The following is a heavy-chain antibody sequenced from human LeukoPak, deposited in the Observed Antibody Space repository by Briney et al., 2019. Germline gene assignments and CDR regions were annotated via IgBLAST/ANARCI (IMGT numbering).Heavy chain of an antibody. D-gene: IGHD2-8*01. V-gene: IGHV4-39*07. Sequence: SETLSLTCTVSGGYISSSSYYWGWIRQPPGKGLEWIGSIYDSENTYYNPSLKSRVTISVDTSKNQFSLKLSSVTAADAAVYYCARGRKYCTHGVCYKMDWFDPWGQGTLVTVSS. CDR3: ARGRKYCTHGVCYKMDWFDP. J-gene: IGHJ5*02. CDR2: IYDSENT. CDR1: GGYISSSSYY.